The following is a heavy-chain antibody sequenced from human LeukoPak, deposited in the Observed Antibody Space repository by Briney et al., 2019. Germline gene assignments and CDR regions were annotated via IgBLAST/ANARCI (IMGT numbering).Heavy chain of an antibody. V-gene: IGHV4-31*03. J-gene: IGHJ6*03. CDR2: IYYSGST. Sequence: SQTLSLTCTVSGGSISSRGYYWSWIRQHPGKGLEWIGYIYYSGSTYYNPSLKSRVTISVDTSKNQFSLKLSSVTAADTAVYYCASGPNCSSTSCYFGYYYYMDVWGKGTTVTVSS. CDR3: ASGPNCSSTSCYFGYYYYMDV. D-gene: IGHD2-2*01. CDR1: GGSISSRGYY.